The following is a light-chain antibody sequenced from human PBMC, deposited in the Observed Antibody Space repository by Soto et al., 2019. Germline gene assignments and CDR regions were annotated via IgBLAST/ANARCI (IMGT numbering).Light chain of an antibody. Sequence: EIVLTQSPATLSLSPGEIATLSCRASQSVSSYLAWYHQKPGQAPRLLIYDASNRATGIPARFSGSGSGTDFTLTLSSLEPEDFAVYHCKQRSNWRTFGPGTKVDIK. CDR1: QSVSSY. CDR2: DAS. V-gene: IGKV3-11*01. J-gene: IGKJ3*01. CDR3: KQRSNWRT.